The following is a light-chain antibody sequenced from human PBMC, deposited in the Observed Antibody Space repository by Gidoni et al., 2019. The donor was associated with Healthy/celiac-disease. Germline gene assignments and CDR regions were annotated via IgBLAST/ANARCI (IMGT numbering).Light chain of an antibody. V-gene: IGLV3-21*02. CDR3: QVWDSSSDHVV. CDR1: DIGSKS. CDR2: DAS. Sequence: SYVLTQPPSVSVAPGQTARLTCGGNDIGSKSVHWYQQKPGQAPVLVVYDASDRPSGIPERFSGSNSGNTATLTISRVEAGDEADYYCQVWDSSSDHVVFGGGTKLPVL. J-gene: IGLJ2*01.